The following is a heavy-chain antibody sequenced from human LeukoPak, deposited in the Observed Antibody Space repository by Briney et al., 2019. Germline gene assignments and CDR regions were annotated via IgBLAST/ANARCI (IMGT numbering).Heavy chain of an antibody. J-gene: IGHJ6*02. CDR2: MSYDGSNK. V-gene: IGHV3-30*04. CDR3: ARDRASGRTEARYYYGLDV. CDR1: GFSFSSYA. Sequence: PGGSLRLSCAASGFSFSSYAMHWVRQAPGKGLEWVAVMSYDGSNKYYADSVKGRFTISRDNSKNTLYLQMNSLRAEDTAIYYCARDRASGRTEARYYYGLDVWGQGTTVTVSS. D-gene: IGHD6-25*01.